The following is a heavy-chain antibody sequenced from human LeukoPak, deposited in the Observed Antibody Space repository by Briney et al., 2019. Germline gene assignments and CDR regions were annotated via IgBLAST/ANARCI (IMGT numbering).Heavy chain of an antibody. D-gene: IGHD1-1*01. CDR2: INHSGST. J-gene: IGHJ4*02. Sequence: PSETLSLTCAVYGGSFSGYYWSWIRQPPGKGLEWIGEINHSGSTNYNPSLKSRVTISVDTSKNQFSLKLSSVTAADTAVYYCARGLKRTGTTYYFDYWGQGTLVTVSS. CDR1: GGSFSGYY. V-gene: IGHV4-34*01. CDR3: ARGLKRTGTTYYFDY.